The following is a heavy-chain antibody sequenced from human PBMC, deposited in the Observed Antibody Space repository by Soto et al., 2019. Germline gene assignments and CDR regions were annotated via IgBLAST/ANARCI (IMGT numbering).Heavy chain of an antibody. Sequence: QLQLQESGAGLVKPSQTLSLTCAVSAGSISSGEYSWSWIRKPPGKGLEWIGYIFPSGSTYYNPSLKSRVTISVDTSKNQFSLKMSSVTAADTAVYYCASEAGSGRPDWYFNLWGRGTLVTVSS. D-gene: IGHD1-26*01. CDR2: IFPSGST. J-gene: IGHJ2*01. V-gene: IGHV4-30-2*01. CDR3: ASEAGSGRPDWYFNL. CDR1: AGSISSGEYS.